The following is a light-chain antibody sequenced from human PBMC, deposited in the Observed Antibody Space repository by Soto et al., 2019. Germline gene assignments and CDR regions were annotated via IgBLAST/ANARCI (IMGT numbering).Light chain of an antibody. J-gene: IGKJ1*01. CDR3: QQYGGSPGT. CDR1: HSVRSGY. CDR2: HAS. Sequence: EIVLTQSPGTLSLSPGERATLSCRASHSVRSGYLAWYQQKPGQAPRLLIYHASSRVTGIPDRFSGSGSGTDFTLTISRLEPEDFAVYHCQQYGGSPGTFGQGTKVEIK. V-gene: IGKV3-20*01.